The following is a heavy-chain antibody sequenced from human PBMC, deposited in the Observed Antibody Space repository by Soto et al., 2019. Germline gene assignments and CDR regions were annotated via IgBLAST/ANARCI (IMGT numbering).Heavy chain of an antibody. CDR1: GGSFSNYA. D-gene: IGHD4-17*01. Sequence: QVQLVQSGAEERKPGSSVKVSCKVSGGSFSNYAISWVREAPGQGLEWMGGIIPMSTTPNYAQKFQDRVTITADKSTSTVYKRLSSLRSDHTAVYYCGRRSLFGDYGDVDYWGQGTLVIIYS. CDR3: GRRSLFGDYGDVDY. J-gene: IGHJ4*02. CDR2: IIPMSTTP. V-gene: IGHV1-69*06.